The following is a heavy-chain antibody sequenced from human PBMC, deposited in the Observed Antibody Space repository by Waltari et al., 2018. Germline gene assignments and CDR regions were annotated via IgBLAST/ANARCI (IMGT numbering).Heavy chain of an antibody. CDR2: IYYSGST. Sequence: QLQLQESGPGLVKPSETLSLTCTVSGVSISSSSYYWGWIRQPPGKGLEWIGSIYYSGSTYYNPSLKSRVTISVDTSKNQFSLKLSSVTAADTAVYYCARGVIYGDYADYWGQGTLVTVSS. CDR1: GVSISSSSYY. V-gene: IGHV4-39*07. J-gene: IGHJ4*02. CDR3: ARGVIYGDYADY. D-gene: IGHD4-17*01.